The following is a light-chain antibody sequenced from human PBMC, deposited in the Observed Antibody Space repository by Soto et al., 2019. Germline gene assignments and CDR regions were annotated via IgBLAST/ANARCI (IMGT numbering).Light chain of an antibody. J-gene: IGLJ1*01. CDR2: EVS. V-gene: IGLV2-14*01. CDR1: SSDVGGYNY. Sequence: ALTQPASVSGSPGQSITISCTGTSSDVGGYNYVSWYQQHPGKAPKLMIYEVSNRPSGVSNRFSGSKSGHTASLTISGLQSEDEADYLCTSYTSSSTLDVFGTGTKVTVL. CDR3: TSYTSSSTLDV.